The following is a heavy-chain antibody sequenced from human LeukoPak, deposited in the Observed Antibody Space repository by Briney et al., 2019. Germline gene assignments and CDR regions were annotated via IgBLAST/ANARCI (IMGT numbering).Heavy chain of an antibody. V-gene: IGHV1-2*02. CDR3: ASLSGPYSGSYLGYNYYYYGMDV. J-gene: IGHJ6*02. D-gene: IGHD1-26*01. Sequence: ASVKVSCKASGYTFTGYYMHWVRQAPGQGLEWMGWINPNSGGTNYAQKCQGRVTMTRDTSISTAYMELSRLRSDDTAVYYCASLSGPYSGSYLGYNYYYYGMDVWGQGTTVTVSS. CDR1: GYTFTGYY. CDR2: INPNSGGT.